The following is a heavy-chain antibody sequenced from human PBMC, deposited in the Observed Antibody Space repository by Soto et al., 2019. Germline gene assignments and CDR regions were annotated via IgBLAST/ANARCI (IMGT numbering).Heavy chain of an antibody. Sequence: EVQLVESGGGLVQPGRSLRLSCAASGFTFDDYAMHWVRQPPGKGLEWVASISWNSGNLGYADSVKGRFTISRENAKNSLYLRMNSLRGEDTALYYCAKGASTTVFAFNDYWGQGTLVTVSS. V-gene: IGHV3-9*01. J-gene: IGHJ4*02. D-gene: IGHD4-17*01. CDR2: ISWNSGNL. CDR1: GFTFDDYA. CDR3: AKGASTTVFAFNDY.